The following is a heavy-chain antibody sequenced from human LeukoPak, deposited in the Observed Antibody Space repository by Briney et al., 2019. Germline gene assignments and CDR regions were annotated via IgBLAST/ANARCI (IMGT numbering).Heavy chain of an antibody. Sequence: ASVKVSCKASGGTFSSYAISWVRQAPGQGLEWMGGIIPIFGTANYAQKFQGRVTITADESTSTAYMELSSLRSEDTAVYYCARVLVGAIWFDPWGQGTLVTVSS. J-gene: IGHJ5*02. CDR1: GGTFSSYA. CDR2: IIPIFGTA. D-gene: IGHD1-26*01. CDR3: ARVLVGAIWFDP. V-gene: IGHV1-69*13.